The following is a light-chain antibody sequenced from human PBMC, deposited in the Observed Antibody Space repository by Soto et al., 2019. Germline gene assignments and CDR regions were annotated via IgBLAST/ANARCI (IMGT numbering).Light chain of an antibody. Sequence: DIQMPQSPSSLSASVGARVPITCRASQSIGPYLNWYQQKPGKATNLLIHGGSILQSGVPPRFSGGGGGTDFTLTISSLQPEDLASYYCQQIYTIPLTFGGGTKVDI. CDR3: QQIYTIPLT. CDR2: GGS. CDR1: QSIGPY. J-gene: IGKJ4*01. V-gene: IGKV1-39*01.